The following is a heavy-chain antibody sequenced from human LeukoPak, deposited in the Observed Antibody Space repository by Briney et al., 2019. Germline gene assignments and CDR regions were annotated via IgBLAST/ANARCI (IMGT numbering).Heavy chain of an antibody. D-gene: IGHD4-23*01. V-gene: IGHV4-39*07. CDR1: GGSISSSSYY. CDR3: ARDTRVTPLGNY. CDR2: IYYSGST. Sequence: SETLSLTCTVSGGSISSSSYYWGWIRQPPGKGLEWIGSIYYSGSTYYNPSLKSRVTISVDTSKNQFSLKLSSVTAADTAVYYCARDTRVTPLGNYWGQGTLVTVSS. J-gene: IGHJ4*02.